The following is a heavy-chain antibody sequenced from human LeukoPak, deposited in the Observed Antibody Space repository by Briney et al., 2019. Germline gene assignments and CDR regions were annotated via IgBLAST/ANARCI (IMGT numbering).Heavy chain of an antibody. CDR2: SDHSGT. CDR1: GFSISDYW. V-gene: IGHV3-74*01. CDR3: ARDRPHNWFDP. Sequence: GGSLRLSCVASGFSISDYWMNWVRQVPGKGLLWVSRSDHSGTIYEDSLKGRFTASRDNAKTTMKLHMNTLSPDDTAVYYCARDRPHNWFDPWGQGTLVTVSS. J-gene: IGHJ5*02.